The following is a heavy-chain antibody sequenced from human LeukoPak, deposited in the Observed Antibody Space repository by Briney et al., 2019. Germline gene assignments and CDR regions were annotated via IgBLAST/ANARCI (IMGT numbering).Heavy chain of an antibody. J-gene: IGHJ4*02. Sequence: GGSLRLSCAASGFTFSSYSMNWVRQAPGKGLEWVSSISSSSSYIYYADSVKGRFTISRDNAKNSLYLQMNSLRVEDTAVYYCARGGAARPDFWGQGTLVTVSS. CDR2: ISSSSSYI. V-gene: IGHV3-21*01. D-gene: IGHD6-6*01. CDR1: GFTFSSYS. CDR3: ARGGAARPDF.